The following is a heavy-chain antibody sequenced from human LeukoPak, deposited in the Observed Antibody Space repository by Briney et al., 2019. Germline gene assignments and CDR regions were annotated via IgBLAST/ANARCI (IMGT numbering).Heavy chain of an antibody. CDR1: GFTFRSYG. Sequence: GGSLRLSCAAPGFTFRSYGMHWVRQAPGKGLERVAVIWYDGSNKYYTASVKGRFTFSRDNAKNSLYLQMNSLRAEDTAVYYCARGSGVQVWSSLDYWGQGTLVTVSS. V-gene: IGHV3-33*01. CDR2: IWYDGSNK. CDR3: ARGSGVQVWSSLDY. J-gene: IGHJ4*02. D-gene: IGHD5-18*01.